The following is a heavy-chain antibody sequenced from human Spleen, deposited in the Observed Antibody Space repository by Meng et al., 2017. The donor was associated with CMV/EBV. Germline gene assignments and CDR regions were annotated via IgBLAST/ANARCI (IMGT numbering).Heavy chain of an antibody. CDR3: ARLVVVPAAITSSRAGDYYYYYGMDV. D-gene: IGHD2-2*01. CDR2: INPNRGGT. J-gene: IGHJ6*02. V-gene: IGHV1-2*02. CDR1: GYTFTGYY. Sequence: ASVKVSCKASGYTFTGYYMHWVRQAPGQGLEWMGWINPNRGGTNYAQKFQGRVTMTRDTSISTAYMELSRLRSDDTAVYYCARLVVVPAAITSSRAGDYYYYYGMDVWGQGTTVTVSS.